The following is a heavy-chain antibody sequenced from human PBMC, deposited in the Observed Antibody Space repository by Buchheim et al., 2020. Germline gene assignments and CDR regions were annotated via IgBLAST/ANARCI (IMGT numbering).Heavy chain of an antibody. V-gene: IGHV3-21*01. CDR1: GFTFSSYS. Sequence: EVQLVESGGGLVKPGGSLRLSCAASGFTFSSYSMNWVRQAPGKGLEWVSSISSSSSYIYYADSVKGRFTISRDNAKNSLYLQMNSLRAEDTAVYYCARASVGYVYSSSAYYYYYMDVWGKGTT. D-gene: IGHD6-6*01. CDR2: ISSSSSYI. J-gene: IGHJ6*03. CDR3: ARASVGYVYSSSAYYYYYMDV.